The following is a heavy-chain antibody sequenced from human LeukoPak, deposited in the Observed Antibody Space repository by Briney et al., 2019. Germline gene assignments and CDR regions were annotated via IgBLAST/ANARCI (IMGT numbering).Heavy chain of an antibody. Sequence: SETLSLTCAVYGGSFSGYYWSWIRQPPGKGLEWIGEINHSGSTNYNPSLKSRVTISVDTSENQFSLKLSSVTAADTAVYYCARAYTAMAPWGQGTLVTVSS. D-gene: IGHD5-18*01. CDR1: GGSFSGYY. V-gene: IGHV4-34*01. CDR3: ARAYTAMAP. CDR2: INHSGST. J-gene: IGHJ5*02.